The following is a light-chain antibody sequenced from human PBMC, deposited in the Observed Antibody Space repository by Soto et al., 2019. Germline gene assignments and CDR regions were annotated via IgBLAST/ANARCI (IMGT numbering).Light chain of an antibody. V-gene: IGKV3-20*01. CDR2: ETS. Sequence: ESVLTQSNGTLSLSPGERATLSCRSSQSFSSSYLAWYQQKPGQAPRLLIYETSSRATGIPDRFSGSGSQTDFTLTISRPEPEDFAVYYCQQDGTSPRTFGQGAKVDIK. CDR3: QQDGTSPRT. CDR1: QSFSSSY. J-gene: IGKJ1*01.